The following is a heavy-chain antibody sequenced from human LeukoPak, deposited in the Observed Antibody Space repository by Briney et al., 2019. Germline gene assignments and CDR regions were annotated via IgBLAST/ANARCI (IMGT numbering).Heavy chain of an antibody. CDR1: GFTFSSYW. CDR2: IKQDGSEK. V-gene: IGHV3-7*01. Sequence: GGSLRLSCAASGFTFSSYWMSWVRQAPGKGLEWVANIKQDGSEKYYADSVKGRFTISRDNSKNTLYLQMNSLRAEDTAVYYCAKDKRIAVRTFDYWGQGTLVTVSS. J-gene: IGHJ4*02. CDR3: AKDKRIAVRTFDY. D-gene: IGHD6-6*01.